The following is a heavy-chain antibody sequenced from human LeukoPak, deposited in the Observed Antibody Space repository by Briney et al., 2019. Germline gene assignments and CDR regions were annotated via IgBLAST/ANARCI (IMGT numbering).Heavy chain of an antibody. V-gene: IGHV4-30-4*01. D-gene: IGHD5-12*01. Sequence: SETLSLTCTVSGGSISSGDYYWSWIRQPPGKGLEWIGYIYYSGSTYYNPSLKSRVTISVDTSKNQFSLKLSSVTAADTAVYYCARGGIVATRITTWFHPWGQGTLVTVSS. CDR3: ARGGIVATRITTWFHP. J-gene: IGHJ5*02. CDR2: IYYSGST. CDR1: GGSISSGDYY.